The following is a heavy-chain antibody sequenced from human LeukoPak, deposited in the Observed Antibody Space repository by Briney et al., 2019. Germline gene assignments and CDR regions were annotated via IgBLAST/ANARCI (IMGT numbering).Heavy chain of an antibody. CDR2: INPNSGGT. J-gene: IGHJ5*02. D-gene: IGHD3-10*01. CDR3: ARMYYYGSGFDP. Sequence: VASVKVSCKASGYTFTGYYMHWVRQAPGQGLEWMGWINPNSGGTNYAQKFQGRVTMTRDTSISTAYMELSRLRSDDTAVYYCARMYYYGSGFDPWGQGTLVTVSS. CDR1: GYTFTGYY. V-gene: IGHV1-2*02.